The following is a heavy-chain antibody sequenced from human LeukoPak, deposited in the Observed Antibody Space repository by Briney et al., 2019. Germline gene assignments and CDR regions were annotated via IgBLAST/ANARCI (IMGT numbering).Heavy chain of an antibody. CDR1: GLTFSSHW. CDR2: ITNDGSST. V-gene: IGHV3-74*01. J-gene: IGHJ4*02. Sequence: GGSLRLSCAASGLTFSSHWMHWVRQAPGKGLVWVSRITNDGSSTTYADSVKGRFTISRDIAKNTLYLQMNSLRAEDTGVYYCAKDHYWSIDYWGRGTLVTVSS. CDR3: AKDHYWSIDY. D-gene: IGHD3-3*01.